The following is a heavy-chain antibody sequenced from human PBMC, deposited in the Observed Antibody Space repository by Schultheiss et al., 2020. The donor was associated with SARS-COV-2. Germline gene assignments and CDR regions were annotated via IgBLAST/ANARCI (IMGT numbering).Heavy chain of an antibody. J-gene: IGHJ2*01. D-gene: IGHD2-15*01. CDR1: GGSISHYY. CDR2: IYASGNI. CDR3: ARIPKIGYCSGGSCYSYWYFDL. V-gene: IGHV4-59*01. Sequence: SQTLSLTCSVSGGSISHYYWSWLRQSPGKGLEWIGSIYASGNINHNPSLKSRVTISVKTSENRFSLELTSVTAADTAVYFCARIPKIGYCSGGSCYSYWYFDLWGRGTLVTVSS.